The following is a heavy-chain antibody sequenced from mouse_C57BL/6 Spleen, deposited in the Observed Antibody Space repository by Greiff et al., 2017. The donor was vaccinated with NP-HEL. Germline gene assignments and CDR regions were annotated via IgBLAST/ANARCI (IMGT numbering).Heavy chain of an antibody. Sequence: EVKLLESGPGLVKPSQSLSLTCSVTGYSITSGYYWNWIRQFPGNKLEWMGYISYDGSNNYNPSLKNRISITRDTSTNQFFLKLNSVTTEDTATYYCARGDDYAFDYWGQGTTLTVSS. V-gene: IGHV3-6*01. CDR3: ARGDDYAFDY. J-gene: IGHJ2*01. CDR2: ISYDGSN. D-gene: IGHD2-4*01. CDR1: GYSITSGYY.